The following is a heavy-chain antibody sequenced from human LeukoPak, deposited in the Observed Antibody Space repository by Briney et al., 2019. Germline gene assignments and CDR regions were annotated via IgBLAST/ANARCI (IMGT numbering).Heavy chain of an antibody. D-gene: IGHD3-10*01. J-gene: IGHJ5*02. Sequence: PSETLSLTCTVSGGSISSYYWSWIRQPAGKGLEWIGRIYTSGSTNYNPSLKSRVTMSVDTSKNQFSLKLSSVTAADTAVYYCAGGPFTMLRGADNWFDPWGQGTLVTVSS. CDR2: IYTSGST. V-gene: IGHV4-4*07. CDR1: GGSISSYY. CDR3: AGGPFTMLRGADNWFDP.